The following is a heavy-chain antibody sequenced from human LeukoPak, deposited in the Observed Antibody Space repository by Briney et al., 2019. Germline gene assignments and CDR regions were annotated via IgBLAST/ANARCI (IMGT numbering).Heavy chain of an antibody. CDR1: GYTFTGYY. J-gene: IGHJ4*02. CDR3: ARAAGDQGDY. V-gene: IGHV1-2*02. D-gene: IGHD3-16*01. CDR2: ISPNSGGT. Sequence: GASVTVSCKSSGYTFTGYYIHWVRQAPGQGFEWMGWISPNSGGTNYAQKFQGRVTMTRDTSISTAYMELNRLRSDDTAVCYCARAAGDQGDYWGQGTLVTVSS.